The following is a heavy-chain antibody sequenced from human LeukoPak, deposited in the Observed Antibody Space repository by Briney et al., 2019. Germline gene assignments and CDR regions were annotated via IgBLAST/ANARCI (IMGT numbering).Heavy chain of an antibody. D-gene: IGHD3-22*01. J-gene: IGHJ4*02. CDR3: AKDIGYYDSSGYY. CDR2: ISWNSGSI. CDR1: GFTFDDYD. V-gene: IGHV3-9*01. Sequence: PGGSLRLSCAASGFTFDDYDRHWVRQAPGKGLEWVSGISWNSGSIGYADSVKGRFTISRDNAKNSLYLQMNSLRAEDTALYYCAKDIGYYDSSGYYWGQGTLVTVSS.